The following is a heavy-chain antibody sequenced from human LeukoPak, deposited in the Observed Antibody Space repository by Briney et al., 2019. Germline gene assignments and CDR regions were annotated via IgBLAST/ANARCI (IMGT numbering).Heavy chain of an antibody. CDR2: ISGYNGKI. CDR1: GHTFVSYG. V-gene: IGHV1-18*01. D-gene: IGHD2-2*01. J-gene: IGHJ3*01. Sequence: ASVKVSCKASGHTFVSYGISWVRQAPGQGLEWMGWISGYNGKINYAQKFQGRVTMTTDTSTSTAYLELRSLTSEDTAVYYCARRFCSSVSCYDDDAFDVWGQGTMVTVSS. CDR3: ARRFCSSVSCYDDDAFDV.